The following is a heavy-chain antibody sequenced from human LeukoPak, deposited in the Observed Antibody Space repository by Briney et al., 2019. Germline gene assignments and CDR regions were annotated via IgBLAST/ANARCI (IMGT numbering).Heavy chain of an antibody. J-gene: IGHJ4*02. V-gene: IGHV4-4*08. CDR2: IYRTGST. Sequence: PSETLSLTCNVSGGSISSYYWSWIRQPPGKGLEWIGYIYRTGSTNYNPSLKSRVTISADTSKSQFSLSLSSVTAADTAVYYCAREGGPYRPLDYSGQGTLVTVSS. CDR3: AREGGPYRPLDY. CDR1: GGSISSYY.